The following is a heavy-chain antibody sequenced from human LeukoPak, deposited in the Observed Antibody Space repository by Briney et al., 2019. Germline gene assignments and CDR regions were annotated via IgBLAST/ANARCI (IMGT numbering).Heavy chain of an antibody. J-gene: IGHJ5*02. D-gene: IGHD6-13*01. CDR3: ARGAAGFINWFDP. Sequence: ASVKVSCKASGYTFTGYYMRWVRQAPGQGLEWMGWINPNSGGTNYAQKLQGRVTMTTDTSTSTAYMELRSLRSDDTAVYYCARGAAGFINWFDPWGQGTLVTVSS. CDR2: INPNSGGT. V-gene: IGHV1-2*02. CDR1: GYTFTGYY.